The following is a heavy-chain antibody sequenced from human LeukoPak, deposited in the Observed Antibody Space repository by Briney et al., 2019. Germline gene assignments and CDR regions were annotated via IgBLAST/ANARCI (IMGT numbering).Heavy chain of an antibody. D-gene: IGHD4-17*01. J-gene: IGHJ4*02. Sequence: PGGSLRLSCATSGFTFSNYGMHWVRQAPGKGLEWVAVISYDGSNKYCADSVKGRFTISRDNSKNTLYLQMNSLRAEDTAVYYCARVGGDQVGHWGQGTLVTVSS. CDR3: ARVGGDQVGH. CDR2: ISYDGSNK. V-gene: IGHV3-30*03. CDR1: GFTFSNYG.